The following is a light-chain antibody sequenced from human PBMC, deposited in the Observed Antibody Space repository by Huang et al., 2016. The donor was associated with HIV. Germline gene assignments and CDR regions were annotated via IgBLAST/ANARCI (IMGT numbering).Light chain of an antibody. J-gene: IGKJ1*01. CDR2: GAS. CDR3: QQYNNWPWT. Sequence: TRACPPWERATRACRSSQSVSRNVSWYQQKPGQAPRLLIYGASTRATGIPARFSGSGSGTEVTLTISSLQSEDFAVYYCQQYNNWPWTFGQGTKVEIK. V-gene: IGKV3-15*01. CDR1: QSVSRN.